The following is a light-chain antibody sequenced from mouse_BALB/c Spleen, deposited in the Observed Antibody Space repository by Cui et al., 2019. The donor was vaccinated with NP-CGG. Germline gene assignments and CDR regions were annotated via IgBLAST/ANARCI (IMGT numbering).Light chain of an antibody. V-gene: IGLV1*01. CDR2: GTN. Sequence: QAVVTKESALTTSPGETVTLTCRSSTGAVTTSNYANWVQEKPDHLFTGLIGGTNNRAPGVPARFSCSLIGDKAALTITGAQTEDEAIYFCALWYSNHWVFGGGTKLTVL. J-gene: IGLJ1*01. CDR3: ALWYSNHWV. CDR1: TGAVTTSNY.